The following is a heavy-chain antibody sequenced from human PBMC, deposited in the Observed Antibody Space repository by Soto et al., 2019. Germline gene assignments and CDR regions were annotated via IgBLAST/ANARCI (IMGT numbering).Heavy chain of an antibody. CDR3: AKDFSYYYDSSGYYGFLDY. CDR1: GFTFSSYA. CDR2: ISGSGGST. V-gene: IGHV3-23*01. D-gene: IGHD3-22*01. Sequence: GGSLRLSCAASGFTFSSYAMSWVRQAPGKGLEWVSAISGSGGSTYYADSVKGRFTISRDNSKNTLYLQMNSLRAEDTAVYYCAKDFSYYYDSSGYYGFLDYWGQGTLVTVSS. J-gene: IGHJ4*02.